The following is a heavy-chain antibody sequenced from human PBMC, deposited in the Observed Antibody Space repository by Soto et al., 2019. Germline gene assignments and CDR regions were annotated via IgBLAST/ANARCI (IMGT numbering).Heavy chain of an antibody. Sequence: EVQLVESGGGLVKPGGFLRLSCAASEFTVSNYNMNWVRQAPGKGLEWVSAISSSSSHIYYADSVKGRFTISRDNAKNSLYLQMNSLRAEDTAVYYCARGDHGYYDGSDYSHDALDIWGQGTMVTVSS. V-gene: IGHV3-21*01. J-gene: IGHJ3*02. CDR2: ISSSSSHI. CDR1: EFTVSNYN. CDR3: ARGDHGYYDGSDYSHDALDI. D-gene: IGHD3-22*01.